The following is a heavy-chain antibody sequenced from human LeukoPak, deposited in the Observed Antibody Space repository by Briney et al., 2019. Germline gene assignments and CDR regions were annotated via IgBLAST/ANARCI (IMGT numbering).Heavy chain of an antibody. CDR2: IYYSVIT. CDR3: ARWVSGSTSFVGFDP. CDR1: IXXGXXX. V-gene: IGHV4-31*02. D-gene: IGHD2-2*01. J-gene: IGHJ5*02. Sequence: IXXGXXXWXXIRQHPGRGLEWIEYIYYSVITYYNPSLKSRVTISVDTSKNQFSLKLSSVTAADTAVYYCARWVSGSTSFVGFDPWGQGTLVTVSS.